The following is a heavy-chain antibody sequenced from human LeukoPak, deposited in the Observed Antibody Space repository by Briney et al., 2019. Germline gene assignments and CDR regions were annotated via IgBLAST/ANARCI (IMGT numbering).Heavy chain of an antibody. D-gene: IGHD3-10*01. CDR2: IYYSGGT. CDR1: GGAISSYY. CDR3: ARVHYYGSGSYQYNWFDP. Sequence: PSETLSLTCTVSGGAISSYYWSWIRQPPGKGLEWIGYIYYSGGTNYNPSLKSRVTISVDTSKNQFSLKLSSVTAADTAVYYCARVHYYGSGSYQYNWFDPWGQGTLVTVSS. V-gene: IGHV4-59*01. J-gene: IGHJ5*02.